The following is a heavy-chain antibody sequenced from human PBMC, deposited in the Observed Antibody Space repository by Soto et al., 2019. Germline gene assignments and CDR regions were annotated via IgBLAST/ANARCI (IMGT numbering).Heavy chain of an antibody. J-gene: IGHJ4*02. V-gene: IGHV3-48*01. CDR1: GFTFSSYS. CDR3: VRGSYSGYDYGGDY. Sequence: GGSLRLSCAASGFTFSSYSMNWVRQAPGKGLEWVSYISSSSSTIYYADSVKGRFTISRDNAKNSLYLQMNSLRAEDTAVYYCVRGSYSGYDYGGDYWGQGTLVTVSS. CDR2: ISSSSSTI. D-gene: IGHD5-12*01.